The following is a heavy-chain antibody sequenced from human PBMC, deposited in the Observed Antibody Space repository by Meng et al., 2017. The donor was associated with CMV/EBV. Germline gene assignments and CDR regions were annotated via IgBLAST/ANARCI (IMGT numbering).Heavy chain of an antibody. CDR2: IYYSGST. CDR3: ASYWYQLLEDNYNWFDP. V-gene: IGHV4-39*01. CDR1: GGSISSSSYY. Sequence: GSLRLSCTVSGGSISSSSYYWGWICQPPGKGLEWIGSIYYSGSTYYNPSLKSRVTISVDTSKNQFSLKLSSVTAADTAVYYCASYWYQLLEDNYNWFDPWGQGTLVTVSS. D-gene: IGHD2-2*01. J-gene: IGHJ5*02.